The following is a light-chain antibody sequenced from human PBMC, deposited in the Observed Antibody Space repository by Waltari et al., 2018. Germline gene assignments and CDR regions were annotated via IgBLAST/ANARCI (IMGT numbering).Light chain of an antibody. J-gene: IGLJ2*01. V-gene: IGLV3-25*03. CDR2: KDS. Sequence: SYELTQSPSLSVSPGTTARITCSGDALPNQYAYWYQQKPGQAPVLVMYKDSERPSRIPERFSGSSSGTTVTLTITAVQAEDEADYYCHSADNSNSYQVFGGGTKLTVL. CDR1: ALPNQY. CDR3: HSADNSNSYQV.